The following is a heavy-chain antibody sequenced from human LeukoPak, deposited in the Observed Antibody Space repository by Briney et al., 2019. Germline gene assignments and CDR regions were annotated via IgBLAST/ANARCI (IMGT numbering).Heavy chain of an antibody. V-gene: IGHV3-30-3*01. CDR2: ISYDGSNK. J-gene: IGHJ6*02. CDR3: ARNPPGALYYYYYYGMDV. CDR1: GSTFSSYA. Sequence: PGGSLRLSCAASGSTFSSYAMHWVRQAPGKGLEWVAAISYDGSNKYYADSVKGRFTISRDNSKNTLYLQMNSLRAEDTAVYYCARNPPGALYYYYYYGMDVWGQGTTVTVSS.